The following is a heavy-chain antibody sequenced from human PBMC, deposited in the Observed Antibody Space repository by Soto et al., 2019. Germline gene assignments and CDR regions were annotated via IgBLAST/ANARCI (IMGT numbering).Heavy chain of an antibody. J-gene: IGHJ6*02. D-gene: IGHD3-3*01. CDR1: RLPFSSYA. CDR2: ISSSGAST. V-gene: IGHV3-23*01. Sequence: GGSLRLSCAASRLPFSSYAMSWVRQAPGKGLEWVSAISSSGASTYSADSVKGRFTISRDNSKNTLYLQMNSLRVEDTAVYYCAKGPTIFGVVISYSFYYGLDVWGQGTRVTVSS. CDR3: AKGPTIFGVVISYSFYYGLDV.